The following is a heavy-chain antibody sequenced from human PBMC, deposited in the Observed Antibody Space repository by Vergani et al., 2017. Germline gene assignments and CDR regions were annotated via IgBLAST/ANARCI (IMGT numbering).Heavy chain of an antibody. CDR2: INLNNGDT. V-gene: IGHV1-2*06. J-gene: IGHJ4*02. CDR3: ATNDRARQPPGGY. CDR1: GNRFTAYS. Sequence: QVQLVQSGAEVKRPGASVEVSCKASGNRFTAYSMHWVREAPGQGLEWTGRINLNNGDTQYAPKFQGRVTMTRDTSISTGYMELNSLRSDDTAVYYCATNDRARQPPGGYWGQGSLVTVSS. D-gene: IGHD1-14*01.